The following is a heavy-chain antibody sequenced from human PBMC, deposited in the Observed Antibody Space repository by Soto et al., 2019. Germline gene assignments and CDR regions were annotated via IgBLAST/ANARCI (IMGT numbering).Heavy chain of an antibody. Sequence: QMQLVQSGPEVKKPGTSVKVSCKASGFTFTSSAMQWVRQARGQRLEWIGWIVVGSGNTNYAQKFQERVTITRDMSTSTAYRELSSRRAEDTAVYYCAATGRYDSSGYVDYWGQGTLVTVSS. CDR2: IVVGSGNT. CDR1: GFTFTSSA. D-gene: IGHD3-22*01. V-gene: IGHV1-58*02. J-gene: IGHJ4*02. CDR3: AATGRYDSSGYVDY.